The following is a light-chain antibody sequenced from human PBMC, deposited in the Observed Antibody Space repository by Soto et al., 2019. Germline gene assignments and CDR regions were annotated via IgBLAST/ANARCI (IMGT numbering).Light chain of an antibody. CDR2: DAS. Sequence: EIVLTQSPVTLSLSPGDRATLSCRASQSVSSSLAWYQQKPGQAPRLLIYDASNRATGIPPRFSGSGSGTDFTLTISSLEPEDFAVYYCQQRSNWPRLYTFGQGTKLEIK. CDR1: QSVSSS. J-gene: IGKJ2*01. CDR3: QQRSNWPRLYT. V-gene: IGKV3-11*01.